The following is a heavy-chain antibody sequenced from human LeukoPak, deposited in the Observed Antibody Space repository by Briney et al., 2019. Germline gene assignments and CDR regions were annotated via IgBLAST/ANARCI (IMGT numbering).Heavy chain of an antibody. J-gene: IGHJ4*02. D-gene: IGHD1-7*01. CDR3: ARSLSITGTKTVDY. V-gene: IGHV3-33*01. Sequence: PGGSLRLSCAVSGFTFSSYGMPWVRQAPGKGLEWVAVIWYDGSNKYYADSVKGRFTISRDNSKNTLYLQMNSLRAEDTAVYYCARSLSITGTKTVDYWGQGTLVTVSS. CDR1: GFTFSSYG. CDR2: IWYDGSNK.